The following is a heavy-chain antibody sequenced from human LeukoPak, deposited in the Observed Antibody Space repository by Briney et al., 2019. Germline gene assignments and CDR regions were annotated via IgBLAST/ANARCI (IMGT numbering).Heavy chain of an antibody. CDR2: ISSSGGSI. V-gene: IGHV3-48*03. CDR1: GFPFSSFE. D-gene: IGHD3-9*01. CDR3: SRGARHSEILTGSLDH. J-gene: IGHJ4*02. Sequence: GGSLRLSCAASGFPFSSFELNWVRQAPGKGLEWISYISSSGGSIYYADSVKGRFTISRDNAKNSLYLHMNSLREEDSAVYYWSRGARHSEILTGSLDHWGQGALVTVSS.